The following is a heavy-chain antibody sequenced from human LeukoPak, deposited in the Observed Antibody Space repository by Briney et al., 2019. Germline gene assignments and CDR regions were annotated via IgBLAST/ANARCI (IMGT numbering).Heavy chain of an antibody. CDR1: GFTFSSYS. J-gene: IGHJ4*02. Sequence: GGSLRLSCAASGFTFSSYSMNWVRQAPGKGLEWVSSISSSSSYIYYADSVKGRFTISRDNAKNSLYLQMNSLRAEDTAVYYCAKDQRYFDWSPIDYWGQGTLVTVSS. CDR2: ISSSSSYI. V-gene: IGHV3-21*01. D-gene: IGHD3-9*01. CDR3: AKDQRYFDWSPIDY.